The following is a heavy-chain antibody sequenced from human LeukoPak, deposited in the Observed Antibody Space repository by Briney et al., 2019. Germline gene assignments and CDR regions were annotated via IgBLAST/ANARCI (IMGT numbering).Heavy chain of an antibody. CDR2: IYHSGST. J-gene: IGHJ5*02. V-gene: IGHV4-38-2*02. CDR1: GYSISSGYY. Sequence: PSETLSLTCTVSGYSISSGYYWGWIRQPPGKGLEWIGSIYHSGSTYYNPSLKSRVTISVDTSKNQFSLKLSSVTAADTAVYYCAEQPTSNWFDPWGQGTLVTVSS. D-gene: IGHD6-13*01. CDR3: AEQPTSNWFDP.